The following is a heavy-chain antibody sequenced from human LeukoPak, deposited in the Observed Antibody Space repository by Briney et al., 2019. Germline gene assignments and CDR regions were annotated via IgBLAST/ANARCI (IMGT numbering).Heavy chain of an antibody. CDR2: IFYSGST. Sequence: PSETLSHTCTVSGDSISSGVSYWGWIRQRPGKGLEWIAYIFYSGSTYYNPSLKSRVTISVDTSNNHFSLEVRSVTAADTAVYFCARLHYNYYYMDVWGKGTPVTVSS. V-gene: IGHV4-31*03. D-gene: IGHD1-14*01. CDR1: GDSISSGVSY. CDR3: ARLHYNYYYMDV. J-gene: IGHJ6*03.